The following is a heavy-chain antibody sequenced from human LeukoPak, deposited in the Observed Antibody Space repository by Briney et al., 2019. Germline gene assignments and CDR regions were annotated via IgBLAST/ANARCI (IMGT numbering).Heavy chain of an antibody. CDR3: ASGITGT. V-gene: IGHV3-30*02. CDR2: ILYDGTNK. Sequence: GSLRLSCAASWFIFCIYGMHGVRPAPGKGLEGVSFILYDGTNKYYAVSVKGRFTISRDNSKNTLYLQMNSLRAEDTAVYCCASGITGTWGQGTLVTVSS. CDR1: WFIFCIYG. D-gene: IGHD1-20*01. J-gene: IGHJ5*02.